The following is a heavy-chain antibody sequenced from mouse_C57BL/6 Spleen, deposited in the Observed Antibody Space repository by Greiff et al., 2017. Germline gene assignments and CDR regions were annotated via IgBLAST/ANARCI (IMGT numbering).Heavy chain of an antibody. V-gene: IGHV3-6*01. J-gene: IGHJ1*03. CDR2: ISYDGSN. CDR3: AREYDGYYHWYFDV. D-gene: IGHD2-3*01. Sequence: DVQLQESGPGLVKPSQSLSLTCSVTGYSITSGYYWNWIRQFPGNKLEWMGYISYDGSNNYNPSLKNRISITRDTSKNQFFLKLNSVTTEDTATYYCAREYDGYYHWYFDVWGTGTTVTVSS. CDR1: GYSITSGYY.